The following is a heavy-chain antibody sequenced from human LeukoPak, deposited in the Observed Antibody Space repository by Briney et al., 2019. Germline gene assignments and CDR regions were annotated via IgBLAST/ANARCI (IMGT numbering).Heavy chain of an antibody. V-gene: IGHV4-39*01. Sequence: SETLSLTCTVSGGSISSSSYYWGWIRQPPGKGLEWIGSIYYSGSAYYNPSLKSRVTISVDTSKNQFSLKLSSVTAADTAVYYCARQLLVEATNFDIWGQGTMVTVSS. CDR2: IYYSGSA. CDR1: GGSISSSSYY. D-gene: IGHD1-26*01. J-gene: IGHJ3*02. CDR3: ARQLLVEATNFDI.